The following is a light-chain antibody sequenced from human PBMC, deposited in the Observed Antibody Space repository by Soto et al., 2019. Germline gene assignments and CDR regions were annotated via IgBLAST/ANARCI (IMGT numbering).Light chain of an antibody. CDR3: QQSYTALSIT. CDR1: ESINRH. CDR2: AAS. J-gene: IGKJ5*01. V-gene: IGKV1-39*01. Sequence: DIQMTQSPSSLSASVGDRVTITCRASESINRHLNWYQQQPGRAPKLLIYAASSLQNGVPSRFRGSGSGTDFTLIITNLQPEDFATYYCQQSYTALSITCGQGTRLEIK.